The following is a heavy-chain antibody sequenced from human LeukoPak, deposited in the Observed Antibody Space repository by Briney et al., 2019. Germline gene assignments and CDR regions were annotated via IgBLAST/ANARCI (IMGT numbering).Heavy chain of an antibody. Sequence: GGSLRLSCAASGFTFSSYGMSWVRQAPGKGLEWVAVISYDGSNKYYADSVKGRFTISRDNSKNTLYLQMNSLRAEDTAVYYCAKDESITIFGVVISGGPFDYWGQGTLVTVSS. CDR3: AKDESITIFGVVISGGPFDY. CDR1: GFTFSSYG. J-gene: IGHJ4*02. V-gene: IGHV3-30*18. CDR2: ISYDGSNK. D-gene: IGHD3-3*01.